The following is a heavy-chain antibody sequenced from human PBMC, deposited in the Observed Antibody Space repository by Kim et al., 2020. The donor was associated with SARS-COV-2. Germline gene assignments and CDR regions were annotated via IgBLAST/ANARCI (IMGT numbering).Heavy chain of an antibody. D-gene: IGHD3-10*01. Sequence: RVTISVDTSKNQFSLKLSSVTAADTAVYYCARVRYYGSGSYYNLSWGMDVWGQGTTVTVSS. CDR3: ARVRYYGSGSYYNLSWGMDV. V-gene: IGHV4-59*01. J-gene: IGHJ6*02.